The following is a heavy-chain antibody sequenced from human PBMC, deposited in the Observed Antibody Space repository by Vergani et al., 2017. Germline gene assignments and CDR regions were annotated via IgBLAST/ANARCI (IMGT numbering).Heavy chain of an antibody. CDR2: IYYSGST. CDR3: TTTKGGLGVWY. V-gene: IGHV4-30-4*08. CDR1: GGSSSNDDSY. J-gene: IGHJ4*02. D-gene: IGHD3-16*01. Sequence: QVQLQESGPGLVKPSETLSVTCIVSGGSSSNDDSYWSWIRQPPGKGLEWIGYIYYSGSTYYNPSLESRLTISLDSSRTQFSLKLISVTAGDTAVYYCTTTKGGLGVWYWGQGTLATVSS.